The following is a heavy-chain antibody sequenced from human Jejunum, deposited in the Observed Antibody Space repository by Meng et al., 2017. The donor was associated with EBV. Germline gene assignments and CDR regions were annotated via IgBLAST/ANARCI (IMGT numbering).Heavy chain of an antibody. J-gene: IGHJ4*02. V-gene: IGHV4-4*02. Sequence: QVQLQVPGPGLVRPSGLLSLTCVVSGDSIDRRNWWSWVRQSPEGGLEWIGEIYYSGSTNYNPSLKSRVTILVDRSENHFSLHLSSVTAADTAVYYCVRGGDYCLVYWGQGTLVTVSS. CDR2: IYYSGST. CDR1: GDSIDRRNW. CDR3: VRGGDYCLVY. D-gene: IGHD2-21*02.